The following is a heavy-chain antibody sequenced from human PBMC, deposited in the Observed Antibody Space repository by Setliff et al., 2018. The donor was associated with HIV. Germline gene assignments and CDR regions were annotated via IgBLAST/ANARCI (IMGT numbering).Heavy chain of an antibody. Sequence: KASETLSLTCTVSGVLISSHIYQWGWLRQPPGKGLEWIGSIYYSGTTYYNPSLKSRLTISIDTSMNQFSLRLNALTAADTAVYYCARRSIVGVARGFYYYNLDVWGQGTTVTVSS. CDR3: ARRSIVGVARGFYYYNLDV. V-gene: IGHV4-39*01. CDR2: IYYSGTT. J-gene: IGHJ6*02. CDR1: GVLISSHIYQ. D-gene: IGHD1-26*01.